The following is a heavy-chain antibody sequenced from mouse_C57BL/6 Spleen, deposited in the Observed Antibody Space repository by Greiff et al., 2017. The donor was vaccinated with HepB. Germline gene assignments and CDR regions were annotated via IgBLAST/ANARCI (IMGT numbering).Heavy chain of an antibody. J-gene: IGHJ2*01. CDR2: IDPSDSYT. CDR3: ARRGGSSTGYFDY. CDR1: GYTFTSYW. Sequence: VQLQQPGAELVMPGASVKLSCKASGYTFTSYWMHWVKQRPGQGLEWIGEIDPSDSYTNYNQKFKGKSTLTVDKSSSTAYMQLSSLTSEDSAVYYCARRGGSSTGYFDYWGQGTTLTGSS. D-gene: IGHD1-1*01. V-gene: IGHV1-69*01.